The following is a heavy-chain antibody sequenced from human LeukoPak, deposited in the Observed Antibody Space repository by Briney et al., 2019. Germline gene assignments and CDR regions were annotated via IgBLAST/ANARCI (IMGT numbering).Heavy chain of an antibody. J-gene: IGHJ4*02. CDR3: ARDRGYYDSSGYYSFDY. V-gene: IGHV3-30*04. D-gene: IGHD3-22*01. CDR1: GFMFTDFA. CDR2: ISNDERNK. Sequence: GRSLRLSCAASGFMFTDFAMHWVRQAPGKGLQWVAVISNDERNKYYADSVKGRFTISRDNAKNTLYLQMNSLRAEDTAVYYCARDRGYYDSSGYYSFDYWGQGTLVTVSS.